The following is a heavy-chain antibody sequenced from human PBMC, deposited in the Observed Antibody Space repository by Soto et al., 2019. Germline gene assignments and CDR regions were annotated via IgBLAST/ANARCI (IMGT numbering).Heavy chain of an antibody. J-gene: IGHJ4*02. V-gene: IGHV4-34*01. CDR2: INHSGST. D-gene: IGHD5-18*01. CDR3: ARGGYGRN. CDR1: GGSFSGYY. Sequence: PSETLSLTCAVYGGSFSGYYWSWIRQPPGKGLEWIGEINHSGSTNYNPSLKSRVTISVDTSKNQFSLKLSSVTAADTAVYYCARGGYGRNWGQGTLVTVSS.